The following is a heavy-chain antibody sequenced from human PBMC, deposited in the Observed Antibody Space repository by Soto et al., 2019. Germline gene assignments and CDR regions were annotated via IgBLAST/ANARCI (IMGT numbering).Heavy chain of an antibody. CDR2: IWYDGSNK. J-gene: IGHJ6*02. CDR1: GFTFSSYG. CDR3: ARMEAMTTVTYGMDV. V-gene: IGHV3-33*01. D-gene: IGHD4-4*01. Sequence: GGSLRLSCAASGFTFSSYGMHWVRQAPGKGLEWVAVIWYDGSNKYYADSVKGRFTISRDNSKNTLYLQMNSLRAEDTAVYYCARMEAMTTVTYGMDVWGQGTTVTVSS.